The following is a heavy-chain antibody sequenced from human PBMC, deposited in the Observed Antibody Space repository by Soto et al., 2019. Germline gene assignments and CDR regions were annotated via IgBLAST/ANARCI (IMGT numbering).Heavy chain of an antibody. J-gene: IGHJ4*02. D-gene: IGHD6-19*01. CDR3: AKSPAGYSSGIDY. CDR2: ISWNSGSI. V-gene: IGHV3-9*01. Sequence: GGSLRLSCAASGFTFDDYAMHWVRQAPGKGLEWVSGISWNSGSIGYADSVKGRFTTSRDNAKNSLYLQMNSLRAEDTALYYCAKSPAGYSSGIDYWGQGTLVTVSS. CDR1: GFTFDDYA.